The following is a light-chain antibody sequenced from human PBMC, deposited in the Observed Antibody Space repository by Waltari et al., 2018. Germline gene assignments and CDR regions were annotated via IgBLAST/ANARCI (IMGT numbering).Light chain of an antibody. CDR1: QSIDSTY. CDR3: QQYFWSPFT. CDR2: RTS. V-gene: IGKV3-20*01. Sequence: PGERATLSCRASQSIDSTYVAWYQQTPGRAPRLLLYRTSSRATGIPDRFTGSGSGKDFTLTISRLEPEDFAVYYCQQYFWSPFTFGQGTKVDI. J-gene: IGKJ2*01.